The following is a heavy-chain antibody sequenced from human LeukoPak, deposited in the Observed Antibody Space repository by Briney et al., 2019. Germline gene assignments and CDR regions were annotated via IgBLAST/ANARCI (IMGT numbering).Heavy chain of an antibody. J-gene: IGHJ4*02. CDR1: GFTFSTYP. V-gene: IGHV3-48*01. D-gene: IGHD2-21*02. CDR2: IRDSGTT. CDR3: ARDHDFAFDN. Sequence: PGGSLRLSCAGSGFTFSTYPMNWVRQAPGKGLEWISHIRDSGTTDYADSVKGRFTISRDNAKNSLYLQLSSLRAEDTAVYYCARDHDFAFDNWGQGTLVTVSS.